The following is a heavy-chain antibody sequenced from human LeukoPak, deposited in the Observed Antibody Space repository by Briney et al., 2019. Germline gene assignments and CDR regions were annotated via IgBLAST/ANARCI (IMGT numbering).Heavy chain of an antibody. CDR1: GFTFSSYG. J-gene: IGHJ6*03. CDR2: IWYDGSNK. D-gene: IGHD3-22*01. Sequence: GGSLRLSCAASGFTFSSYGMHWVRQAPGKRLEWVAVIWYDGSNKYYADSVKGRFTISRDNSKNTLYLQMNSLRAEDTAVYYCAKGPHVEVSSGYYYYYYMDVWGKGTTVTVSS. V-gene: IGHV3-33*06. CDR3: AKGPHVEVSSGYYYYYYMDV.